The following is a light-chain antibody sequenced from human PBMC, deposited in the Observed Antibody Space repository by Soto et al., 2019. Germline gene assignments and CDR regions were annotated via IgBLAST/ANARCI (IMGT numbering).Light chain of an antibody. CDR3: CSYAGSSTVV. CDR1: SSDVGSYYL. Sequence: QSVLTQAASVSGSPGQSITISCTGTSSDVGSYYLVSWYQQQPGKAPKLMIYEVSKRPSGVSNRFSGSKSGNTASLTISGLQAEDEADYYCCSYAGSSTVVFGGGTKLTVL. V-gene: IGLV2-23*02. CDR2: EVS. J-gene: IGLJ2*01.